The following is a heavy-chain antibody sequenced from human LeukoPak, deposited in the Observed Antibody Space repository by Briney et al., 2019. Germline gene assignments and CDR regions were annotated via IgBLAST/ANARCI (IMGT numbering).Heavy chain of an antibody. CDR1: GFTFSSYW. CDR3: AKDVLTYDFWSGYHFDY. J-gene: IGHJ4*02. CDR2: IKQDGSEK. V-gene: IGHV3-7*01. Sequence: GGSLRLSCAASGFTFSSYWMSWVRQAPGKGLEWVANIKQDGSEKYYVDSVKGRFTISRDNAKNSLYLQMNSLRAEDTAVYYCAKDVLTYDFWSGYHFDYWGQGTLVTVSS. D-gene: IGHD3-3*01.